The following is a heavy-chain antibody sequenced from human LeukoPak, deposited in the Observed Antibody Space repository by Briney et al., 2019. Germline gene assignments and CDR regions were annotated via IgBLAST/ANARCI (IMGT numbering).Heavy chain of an antibody. CDR2: IYYSGST. CDR3: ARDGDYDWYFDL. J-gene: IGHJ2*01. D-gene: IGHD4-17*01. V-gene: IGHV4-59*11. Sequence: SETLSLTCTVSGGSISGHYWSWIRQPPGKGLEWTGYIYYSGSTNYNPSLKSRTTISLDTSKSQFSLKLNSVTAADTAVYYCARDGDYDWYFDLWGRGTLVTVSS. CDR1: GGSISGHY.